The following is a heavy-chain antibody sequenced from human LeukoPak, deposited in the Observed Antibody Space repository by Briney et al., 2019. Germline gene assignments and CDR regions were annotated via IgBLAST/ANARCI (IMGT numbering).Heavy chain of an antibody. J-gene: IGHJ4*02. Sequence: ASVKVSCKASGGTFSSYAISWVRQAPGQGLEWMGRIIPIFGTANYAQKFQGRVTITTDESTSTAYMELSSLRSEDTAVYYCARDKIRRDGYNPDYWGQGTLVTVSS. D-gene: IGHD5-24*01. CDR3: ARDKIRRDGYNPDY. CDR2: IIPIFGTA. V-gene: IGHV1-69*05. CDR1: GGTFSSYA.